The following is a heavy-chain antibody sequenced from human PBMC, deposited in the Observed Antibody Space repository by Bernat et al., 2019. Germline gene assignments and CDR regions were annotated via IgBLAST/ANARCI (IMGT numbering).Heavy chain of an antibody. CDR3: ARDYSRGLREDYYGMDG. CDR1: GFTFSSYG. J-gene: IGHJ6*02. Sequence: QVQLVESGGGVVQPGRSLRLSCAASGFTFSSYGMHWVRQAPGKGLEWVAVIWYDGSNKYYADSVKGRFTISRDNSKNTLYLQMNSLRAEDTAVYYWARDYSRGLREDYYGMDGWGQGTTVTVSS. D-gene: IGHD6-19*01. CDR2: IWYDGSNK. V-gene: IGHV3-33*01.